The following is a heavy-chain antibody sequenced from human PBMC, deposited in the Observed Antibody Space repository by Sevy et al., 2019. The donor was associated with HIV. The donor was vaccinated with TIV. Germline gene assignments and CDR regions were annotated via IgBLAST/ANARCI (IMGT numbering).Heavy chain of an antibody. V-gene: IGHV3-11*01. CDR3: ARDHVKDGDLGDYYYYAMDV. D-gene: IGHD4-17*01. Sequence: GGSLRLSCAASGFSLSDYYRTWIRQAPGKGLQWISYISSSSDTIYYADSVKGRFTISRDNAKNSLYLQMNSLRAEDTAVYYCARDHVKDGDLGDYYYYAMDVWGQGTTVTVSS. CDR1: GFSLSDYY. CDR2: ISSSSDTI. J-gene: IGHJ6*02.